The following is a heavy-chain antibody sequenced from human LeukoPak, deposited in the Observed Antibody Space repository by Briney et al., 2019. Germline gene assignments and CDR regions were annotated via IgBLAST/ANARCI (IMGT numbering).Heavy chain of an antibody. Sequence: GASVKVSCKASGYTFTSYDINWVRQATGQGLEWLGWMNPSSGNTGYAQKFQGRVTITRNTSISTAYMELSSLRSEDTAVYYCARSNRLRDIYYYYYMDVWGKGTTATVSS. CDR3: ARSNRLRDIYYYYYMDV. CDR1: GYTFTSYD. CDR2: MNPSSGNT. J-gene: IGHJ6*03. V-gene: IGHV1-8*01. D-gene: IGHD2-15*01.